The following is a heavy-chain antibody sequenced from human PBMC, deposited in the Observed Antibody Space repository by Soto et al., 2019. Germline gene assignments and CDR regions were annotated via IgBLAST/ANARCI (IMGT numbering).Heavy chain of an antibody. Sequence: EVQLVESGGGLVQPGGSLRLSCAASGFTFSSYAMHWVRQAPGKGLEYVSAISSNGGSTYYANSVKGRFTISRDNSKNTLYLQMGSLRAEDMAVYYCARDYISSGSYSAYFQHWGQGTLVTVSS. CDR3: ARDYISSGSYSAYFQH. CDR1: GFTFSSYA. CDR2: ISSNGGST. V-gene: IGHV3-64*01. D-gene: IGHD6-19*01. J-gene: IGHJ1*01.